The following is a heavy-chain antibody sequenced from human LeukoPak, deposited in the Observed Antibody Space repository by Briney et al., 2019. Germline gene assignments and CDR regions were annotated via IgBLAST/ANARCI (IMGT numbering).Heavy chain of an antibody. J-gene: IGHJ4*02. Sequence: SSETLSLTCTVSGGSISSSSYYWGWIRQPPGKGLEWIGSIYYSGSTYYNPSLKSRVTISVDTSKNQFSLKLSSVTAADTAVYYCARRTASGSHYLDYWGQGTLVTVSS. CDR3: ARRTASGSHYLDY. D-gene: IGHD1-26*01. CDR1: GGSISSSSYY. V-gene: IGHV4-39*01. CDR2: IYYSGST.